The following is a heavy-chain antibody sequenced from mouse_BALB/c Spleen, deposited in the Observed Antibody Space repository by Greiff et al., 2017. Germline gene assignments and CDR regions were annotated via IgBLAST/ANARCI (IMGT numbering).Heavy chain of an antibody. J-gene: IGHJ4*01. CDR1: GFTFSSYA. CDR3: ARGGGRGYDYERYYAMDY. Sequence: EVKLVESGGGLVKPGGSLKLSCAASGFTFSSYAMSWVRQTPEKRLEWVASISSGGSTYYPDSVKGRFTISSDNARNILYLQMSSLRSEDTAMYYCARGGGRGYDYERYYAMDYWGQGTSVTVSS. CDR2: ISSGGST. V-gene: IGHV5-6-5*01. D-gene: IGHD2-4*01.